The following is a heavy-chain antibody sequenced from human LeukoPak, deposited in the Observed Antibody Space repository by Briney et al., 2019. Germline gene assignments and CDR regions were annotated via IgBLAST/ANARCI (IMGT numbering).Heavy chain of an antibody. Sequence: ASVMVSCKASGYTFTSYGISWVRQAPGQGLEWMGWISAYNGNTNYAQKLQGRVTMTTDTSTSTAYMELSSLTSEDTAVYYCATELRWKDHWGQGTLVTVSS. CDR3: ATELRWKDH. CDR1: GYTFTSYG. V-gene: IGHV1-18*01. D-gene: IGHD4-23*01. CDR2: ISAYNGNT. J-gene: IGHJ4*02.